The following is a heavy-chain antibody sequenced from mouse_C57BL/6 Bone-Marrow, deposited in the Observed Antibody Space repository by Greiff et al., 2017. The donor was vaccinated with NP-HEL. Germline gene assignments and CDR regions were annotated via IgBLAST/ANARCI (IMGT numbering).Heavy chain of an antibody. J-gene: IGHJ1*03. D-gene: IGHD2-4*01. CDR3: ARLGDYDGGRTYWYFDV. CDR2: ILPSIGRT. V-gene: IGHV15-2*01. CDR1: DSEVFPIAY. Sequence: QVQLKESGSELRSPGSSVKLSCKDFDSEVFPIAYMSWVRQKPGHGFEWIGGILPSIGRTIYGEKFEDKATLDADTLSNTAYLELNSLTSEDSAIYYCARLGDYDGGRTYWYFDVWGTGTTVTVSS.